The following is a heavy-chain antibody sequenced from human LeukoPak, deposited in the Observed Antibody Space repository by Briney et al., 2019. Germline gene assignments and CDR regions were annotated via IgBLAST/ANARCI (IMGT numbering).Heavy chain of an antibody. CDR2: IYYSGST. V-gene: IGHV4-59*01. Sequence: SETLSLTCTVAGASISNYYWSWIRQPPGKGLEWLGYIYYSGSTNYNPSLKSRVAISVDTSKNQFSLKLSSVTAADTAVYYCARAYCSGGSCYSKYFDYWGQGTLVTVSS. CDR1: GASISNYY. D-gene: IGHD2-15*01. J-gene: IGHJ4*02. CDR3: ARAYCSGGSCYSKYFDY.